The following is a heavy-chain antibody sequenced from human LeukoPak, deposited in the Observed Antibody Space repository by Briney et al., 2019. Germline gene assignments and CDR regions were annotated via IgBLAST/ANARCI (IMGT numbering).Heavy chain of an antibody. CDR2: INPNSGGT. J-gene: IGHJ4*02. Sequence: ASVKVSCKASGYTFTGYYMHWVRQAPGQGLEWMGWINPNSGGTNYAQKFQGRVTMTRDTSISTAYMELSRLRPDDTAVYYCARVFGRYYYDSSGYYEAFDYWGQGTLVTVSS. V-gene: IGHV1-2*02. CDR1: GYTFTGYY. CDR3: ARVFGRYYYDSSGYYEAFDY. D-gene: IGHD3-22*01.